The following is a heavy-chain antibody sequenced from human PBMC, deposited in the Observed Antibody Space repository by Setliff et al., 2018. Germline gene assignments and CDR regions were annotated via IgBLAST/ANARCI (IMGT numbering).Heavy chain of an antibody. CDR1: GGSVSSGSYY. D-gene: IGHD2-15*01. CDR3: ARSQWGGESYYFDY. Sequence: LSLTCTVSGGSVSSGSYYWSWIRQPPGKGLEWIGHIYYSGSTNYNPSLKSRVTISVDTSKNQFSLKLSSVTAADTAVYYCARSQWGGESYYFDYWGQGTLVTVSS. J-gene: IGHJ4*02. V-gene: IGHV4-61*01. CDR2: IYYSGST.